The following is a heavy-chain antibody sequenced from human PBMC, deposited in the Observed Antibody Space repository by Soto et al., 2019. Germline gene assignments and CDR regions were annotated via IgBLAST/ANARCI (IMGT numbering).Heavy chain of an antibody. CDR3: ARGAVGWSDRSRY. CDR2: IIPILGIA. V-gene: IGHV1-69*02. D-gene: IGHD6-19*01. Sequence: QVQLVQSGAEVKKPGSSVKVSCKASGGTFSSYTISWVRQAPGQGLEWMGRIIPILGIANYAQKFQGRVTITADKSTSTAYMELSSLRSEDTAVYYCARGAVGWSDRSRYWGQGTLVTVSS. J-gene: IGHJ4*02. CDR1: GGTFSSYT.